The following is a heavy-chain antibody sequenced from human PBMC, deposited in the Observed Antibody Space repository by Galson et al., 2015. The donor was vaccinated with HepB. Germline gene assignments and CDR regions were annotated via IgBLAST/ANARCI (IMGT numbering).Heavy chain of an antibody. CDR3: AKKWDSGYDYRDY. CDR1: GFTFSSYG. CDR2: ISDDGNNK. D-gene: IGHD5-12*01. J-gene: IGHJ4*02. V-gene: IGHV3-30*18. Sequence: SLRLSCAASGFTFSSYGMDWVRQAPGKGLEWVAFISDDGNNKNNAESVKGRFIISRDNSKNTLYLQMNSLRPEDTAVYYCAKKWDSGYDYRDYWGQGTLVTVSS.